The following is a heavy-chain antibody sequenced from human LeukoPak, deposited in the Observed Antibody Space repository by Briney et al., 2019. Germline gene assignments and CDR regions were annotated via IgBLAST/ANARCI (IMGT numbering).Heavy chain of an antibody. CDR2: INHSGST. V-gene: IGHV4-34*01. CDR3: ARRSYGSYYYYYMDV. Sequence: PSETLSLTCAVYGGSFSGYYWSWLRQPPGKGLEWIGEINHSGSTNYNPSLKSRVTISVDTSKNQFSLKLSSVTAADTAVYYCARRSYGSYYYYYMDVWGKGTTVTISS. J-gene: IGHJ6*03. D-gene: IGHD3-16*01. CDR1: GGSFSGYY.